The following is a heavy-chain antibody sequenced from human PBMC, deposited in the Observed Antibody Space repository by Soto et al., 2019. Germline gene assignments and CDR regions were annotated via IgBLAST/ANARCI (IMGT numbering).Heavy chain of an antibody. Sequence: PETLSLTCTVPGDSIKNYFWSWVRQPPGKGLEWIGHLYHSGTTNYSPALKSRVTMSIDQSKNQFSLSLNSVTAADTAVYFCARDPGYCTNGVCPIFDFWGQGIPVTVSS. CDR3: ARDPGYCTNGVCPIFDF. CDR2: LYHSGTT. D-gene: IGHD2-8*01. CDR1: GDSIKNYF. V-gene: IGHV4-59*01. J-gene: IGHJ4*02.